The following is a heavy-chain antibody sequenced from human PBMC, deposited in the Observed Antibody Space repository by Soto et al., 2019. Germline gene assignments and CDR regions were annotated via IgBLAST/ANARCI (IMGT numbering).Heavy chain of an antibody. CDR2: IYSGGST. V-gene: IGHV3-66*01. Sequence: EVQLVESGGGLVQPGGSLRLSCAASGFTVSSNYMSWVRQAPGKGLEWVSVIYSGGSTYYADSVKGRFTISRDNSKNTRDLKMNSVRAEDTAVYYCASATKLYGSGSQDNLFDPWGQGTLVTVSS. CDR3: ASATKLYGSGSQDNLFDP. J-gene: IGHJ5*02. CDR1: GFTVSSNY. D-gene: IGHD3-10*01.